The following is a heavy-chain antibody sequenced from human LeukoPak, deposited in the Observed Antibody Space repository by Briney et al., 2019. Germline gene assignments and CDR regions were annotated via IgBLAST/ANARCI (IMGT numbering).Heavy chain of an antibody. CDR1: GFSFSSYW. CDR2: IKRDGSEK. CDR3: ARGGEYQLPYRY. D-gene: IGHD2-2*02. J-gene: IGHJ4*02. Sequence: GGSLRLSCAASGFSFSSYWMNWVRQAPGKGLEWVANIKRDGSEKNYVDSVKGRFTISRDNAKNSLYLQMNSLRAEDTAVYYCARGGEYQLPYRYWGQGTQVTVSS. V-gene: IGHV3-7*01.